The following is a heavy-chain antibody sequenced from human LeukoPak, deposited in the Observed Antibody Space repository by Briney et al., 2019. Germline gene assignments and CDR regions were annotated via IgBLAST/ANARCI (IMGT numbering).Heavy chain of an antibody. J-gene: IGHJ4*02. CDR3: ARDFLRGDGYNQEAHDY. CDR1: GFTFSSYS. V-gene: IGHV3-21*01. D-gene: IGHD5-24*01. CDR2: ISSSSSYI. Sequence: GGSLRLSCAASGFTFSSYSMNWVRQAPGKGLEWVSSISSSSSYIYYADSEKGRFTISRDNAKNSLYLQMNSLRAEDTAVYYCARDFLRGDGYNQEAHDYWGQGTLVTVSS.